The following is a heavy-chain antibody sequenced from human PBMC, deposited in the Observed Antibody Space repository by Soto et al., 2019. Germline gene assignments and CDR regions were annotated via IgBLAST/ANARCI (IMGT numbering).Heavy chain of an antibody. V-gene: IGHV3-43*01. CDR1: GFTFDDYT. CDR2: ISWDGGST. J-gene: IGHJ6*02. D-gene: IGHD6-19*01. Sequence: HPGGSLRLSCAASGFTFDDYTMHWFRQAPGKGLEWVSLISWDGGSTYYADSVKGRFTISRDNSKNSLYLQMNSLRTEDTALYYCATTLSSGWSRYYYYGMDVWGQGTTVTVSS. CDR3: ATTLSSGWSRYYYYGMDV.